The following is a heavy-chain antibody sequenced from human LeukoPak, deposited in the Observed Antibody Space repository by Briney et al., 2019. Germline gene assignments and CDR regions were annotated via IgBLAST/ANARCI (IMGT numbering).Heavy chain of an antibody. V-gene: IGHV1-18*04. Sequence: ASVKVSCKASGYTFTSYGISWVRQAPGQGLEWMGWISAYNGNTNYAQKLQGRVTMTTDTSTSTAYMELRSLRSDDTAVYYCARDSPRQPTLYYFDYWGQGTLVTVSS. CDR1: GYTFTSYG. CDR3: ARDSPRQPTLYYFDY. CDR2: ISAYNGNT. J-gene: IGHJ4*02.